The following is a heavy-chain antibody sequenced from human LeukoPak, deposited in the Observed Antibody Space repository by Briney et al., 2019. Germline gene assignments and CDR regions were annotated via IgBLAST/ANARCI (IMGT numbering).Heavy chain of an antibody. V-gene: IGHV4-4*02. CDR3: ARATWGYYYYMDV. CDR2: IYHSGST. D-gene: IGHD1-26*01. J-gene: IGHJ6*03. CDR1: GGSISSSNW. Sequence: PSGTLSLTCAVSGGSISSSNWWSWVRQPPGKGLEWIGEIYHSGSTNYNPSLKSRVTISVDKSKNQFSLKLSSVTAADTAVYYCARATWGYYYYMDVWGKGTTVTVSS.